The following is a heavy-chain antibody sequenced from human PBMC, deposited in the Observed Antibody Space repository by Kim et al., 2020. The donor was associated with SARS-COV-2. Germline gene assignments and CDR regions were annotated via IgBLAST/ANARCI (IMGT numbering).Heavy chain of an antibody. V-gene: IGHV4-59*01. J-gene: IGHJ4*02. CDR1: GGSISSYY. D-gene: IGHD5-12*01. CDR3: ARVAAESDGYNLPFDY. Sequence: SETLSLTCTVSGGSISSYYWSWIRQPPGKGLEWIGYIYYSGSTNYNPSLKSRVTISVDTSKNQFSLKLSSVTAADTAVYYCARVAAESDGYNLPFDYWGQGTLVTVSS. CDR2: IYYSGST.